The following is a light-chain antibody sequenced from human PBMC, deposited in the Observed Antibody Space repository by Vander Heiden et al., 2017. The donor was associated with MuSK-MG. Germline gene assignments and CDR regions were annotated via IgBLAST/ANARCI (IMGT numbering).Light chain of an antibody. CDR3: QQDCSSPRT. CDR2: GAS. Sequence: EIVLTQSPGTLSLSPGERATLSCRASQSVSSSYLAWYQQKPGQAPRLLIYGASSRATGIPDRFSGSGSGTDFTLTISRLEPEDFAVYYCQQDCSSPRTFGPGTKVEIK. J-gene: IGKJ1*01. V-gene: IGKV3-20*01. CDR1: QSVSSSY.